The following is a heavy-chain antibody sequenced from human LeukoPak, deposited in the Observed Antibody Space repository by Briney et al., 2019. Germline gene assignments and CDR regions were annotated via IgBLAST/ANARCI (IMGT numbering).Heavy chain of an antibody. CDR3: AKGRFLEWLLTWFDY. CDR2: ISGSGGST. D-gene: IGHD3-3*01. Sequence: GGSLRLSCAASGFTFSSYAMSWVRQAPGKGLEWVSAISGSGGSTYYADSVKGRFTISRDNSKNTLYLQMNSLRAEDTAVYYCAKGRFLEWLLTWFDYWGQGTLVTVSS. CDR1: GFTFSSYA. V-gene: IGHV3-23*01. J-gene: IGHJ4*02.